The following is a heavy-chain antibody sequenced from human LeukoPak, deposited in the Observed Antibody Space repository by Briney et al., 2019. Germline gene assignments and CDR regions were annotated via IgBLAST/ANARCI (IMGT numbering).Heavy chain of an antibody. CDR1: GFIFSSYW. Sequence: PGGSLRLSCVASGFIFSSYWMSWVRQAPGKGLEWVANMKEDGSEKYYVDSVKGRFTISRDNAKSSLYLQMNSLRAEDTAVYYCARLRYSSTWLFDYWAREPWSPSPQ. CDR3: ARLRYSSTWLFDY. CDR2: MKEDGSEK. D-gene: IGHD6-13*01. V-gene: IGHV3-7*01. J-gene: IGHJ4*02.